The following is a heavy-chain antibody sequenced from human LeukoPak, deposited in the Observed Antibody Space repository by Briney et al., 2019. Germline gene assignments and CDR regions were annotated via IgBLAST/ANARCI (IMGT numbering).Heavy chain of an antibody. V-gene: IGHV3-23*01. CDR2: ISGSGGST. CDR1: GFAFSSYA. Sequence: SGGSLRLSCAASGFAFSSYAMSWVRQAPGKGLEWVSAISGSGGSTYYADSVKGRFTIPRDNSKNTLYLQMNSLRAEDTAVYYCAKSDDYGDYWGQGTLVTVSS. J-gene: IGHJ4*02. CDR3: AKSDDYGDY.